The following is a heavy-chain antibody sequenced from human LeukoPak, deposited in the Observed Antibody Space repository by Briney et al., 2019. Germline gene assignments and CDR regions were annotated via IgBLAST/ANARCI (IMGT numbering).Heavy chain of an antibody. Sequence: SETLSLTCAVYGESSFSNYYWSWIRQTPGGALEWIGEINHSGYTNYNPSLKSRVTLSIDTSKNQFSLILASVTAADTALYYCAREASIAAAGWISDYWGQGTLVTVSS. CDR3: AREASIAAAGWISDY. J-gene: IGHJ4*02. D-gene: IGHD6-13*01. V-gene: IGHV4-34*01. CDR2: INHSGYT. CDR1: GESSFSNYY.